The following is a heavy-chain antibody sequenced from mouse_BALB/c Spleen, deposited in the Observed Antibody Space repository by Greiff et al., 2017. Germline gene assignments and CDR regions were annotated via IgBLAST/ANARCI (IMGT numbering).Heavy chain of an antibody. CDR2: ISSGGSYT. CDR1: GFTFSSYA. D-gene: IGHD2-10*02. CDR3: ARNGYGNYYFDY. J-gene: IGHJ2*01. V-gene: IGHV5-9-4*01. Sequence: DVKLVESGGDLVKPGGSLKLSCAASGFTFSSYAMSWVRQSPEKRLEWVAEISSGGSYTYYPDTVTGRFTISRDNAKNTLYLEMSSLRSEDTAMYYCARNGYGNYYFDYWGQGTTLTVSS.